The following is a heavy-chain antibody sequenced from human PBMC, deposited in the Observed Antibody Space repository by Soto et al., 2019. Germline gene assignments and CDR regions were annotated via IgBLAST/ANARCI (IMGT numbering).Heavy chain of an antibody. J-gene: IGHJ4*02. CDR2: MNQDGSEI. CDR1: GFTFSSYL. CDR3: ARGRSLLWFGEP. V-gene: IGHV3-7*01. D-gene: IGHD3-10*01. Sequence: EVQLVESGGGLVQPGGSLKLSCAASGFTFSSYLMSWVRQAPGKGLEWVANMNQDGSEIYYVDSVRGRFTISRENAENSLYLQMNSLRAEDTAVYYCARGRSLLWFGEPRGQGTLVTVSS.